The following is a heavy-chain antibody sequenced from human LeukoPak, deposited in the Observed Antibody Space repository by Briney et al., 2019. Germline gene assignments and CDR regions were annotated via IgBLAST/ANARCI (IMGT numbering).Heavy chain of an antibody. CDR2: IKQDGSEK. Sequence: LPGGSLRLSCAASGFTFSSYWMSWVRQAPGKGLEWVANIKQDGSEKYYVDSVKGRFTISRDNAKNSLYLQMNSLRAEDTAVYYCARDRAPYYDFWSGYYYYYYYYMDVWGKGTTVTVSS. J-gene: IGHJ6*03. CDR1: GFTFSSYW. D-gene: IGHD3-3*01. CDR3: ARDRAPYYDFWSGYYYYYYYYMDV. V-gene: IGHV3-7*01.